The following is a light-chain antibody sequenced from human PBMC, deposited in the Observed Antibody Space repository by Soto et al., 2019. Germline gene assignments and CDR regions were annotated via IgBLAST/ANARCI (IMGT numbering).Light chain of an antibody. Sequence: EIVLTQSPGTLSLSPGERATLSCRASQSVSSSYLAWYQQKPGQAPRLLIYGASSRATGISDRFSGSGFGTDFTLTISRLGPEDFAVYYCQQYGSSRWTFGQGTKVDIK. CDR2: GAS. CDR3: QQYGSSRWT. J-gene: IGKJ1*01. V-gene: IGKV3-20*01. CDR1: QSVSSSY.